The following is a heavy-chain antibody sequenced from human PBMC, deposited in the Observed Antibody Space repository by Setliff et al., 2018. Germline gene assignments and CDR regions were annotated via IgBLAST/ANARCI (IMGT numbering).Heavy chain of an antibody. CDR2: IYYSGST. Sequence: PSETLSLTCAVSGYSISSSYYWGWIRQPPGKGLEWIGSIYYSGSTYYNPSLKSRVTISVDTSKNQFSLKLISVTAADTAVYYCARILGSVCFGELPNWFDPWGQGTLVTVSS. V-gene: IGHV4-38-2*01. CDR3: ARILGSVCFGELPNWFDP. D-gene: IGHD3-10*01. J-gene: IGHJ5*02. CDR1: GYSISSSYY.